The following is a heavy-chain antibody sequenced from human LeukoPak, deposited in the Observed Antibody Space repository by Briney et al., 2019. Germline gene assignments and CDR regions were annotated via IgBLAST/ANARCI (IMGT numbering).Heavy chain of an antibody. D-gene: IGHD5-24*01. V-gene: IGHV4-34*01. CDR1: GGSFSGYY. J-gene: IGHJ4*02. CDR2: INHSGST. Sequence: PSETLSLTCAVYGGSFSGYYWSWIRQPPGKGLEWIGEINHSGSTNYNPSLKSRVTISVDTSKNQFSLKLSSVTAADTAVYYCARLDGYNLRLDYWGQGTLVTVSS. CDR3: ARLDGYNLRLDY.